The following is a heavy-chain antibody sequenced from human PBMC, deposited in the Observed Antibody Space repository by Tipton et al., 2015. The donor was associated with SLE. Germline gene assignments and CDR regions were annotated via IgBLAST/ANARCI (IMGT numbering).Heavy chain of an antibody. CDR1: GGSLSSTSYY. CDR3: ARGTKLGNHYYYYYMDV. V-gene: IGHV4-61*01. Sequence: TLSLTCSVSGGSLSSTSYYWGWIRQLPGNGLEWIGYIYYSGSTNYNPSLKSRVTISVDTSKNQFSLKLSSVTAADTAVYYCARGTKLGNHYYYYYMDVWGKGTTVTVSS. CDR2: IYYSGST. J-gene: IGHJ6*03. D-gene: IGHD7-27*01.